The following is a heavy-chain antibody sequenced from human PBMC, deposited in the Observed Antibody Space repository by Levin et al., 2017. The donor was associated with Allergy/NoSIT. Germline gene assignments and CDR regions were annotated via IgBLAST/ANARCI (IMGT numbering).Heavy chain of an antibody. J-gene: IGHJ4*02. Sequence: GGSLRLSCAASGFTFSSYALSWVRQAPGKGLEWVSGIVDSGASTYYADSVKGRFTISRDNSKNTLYLQKNSLRAEEAAMYYCTKDDLFARGATYRYSGFDSWGQGTLVTVSS. V-gene: IGHV3-23*01. D-gene: IGHD3-10*01. CDR1: GFTFSSYA. CDR3: TKDDLFARGATYRYSGFDS. CDR2: IVDSGAST.